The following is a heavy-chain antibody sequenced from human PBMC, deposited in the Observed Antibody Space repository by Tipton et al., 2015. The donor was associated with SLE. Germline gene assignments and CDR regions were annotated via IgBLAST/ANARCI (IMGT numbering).Heavy chain of an antibody. CDR1: GFSISSGYY. J-gene: IGHJ4*02. CDR3: ARHDYDSNGYYQHYFDY. Sequence: TLSLTCAVSGFSISSGYYWGWIRQPPGEGLEWIGSIHHSGNTYFNPSLKSRVTMSIDTPGNEVFLRLTSVTAADTAVYYCARHDYDSNGYYQHYFDYWGQGTLVTVSS. D-gene: IGHD3-22*01. V-gene: IGHV4-38-2*01. CDR2: IHHSGNT.